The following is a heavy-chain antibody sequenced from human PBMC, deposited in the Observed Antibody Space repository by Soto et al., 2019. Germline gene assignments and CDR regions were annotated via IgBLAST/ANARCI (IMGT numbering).Heavy chain of an antibody. CDR3: ARWDTVRDWFDP. D-gene: IGHD2-15*01. J-gene: IGHJ5*02. CDR2: ISAYNGNT. Sequence: QVQLVQSGAEVKKPGASVQVSCKASGSTFTSYGISWVRPAPGHGLEWMGWISAYNGNTNYAQKLQGRVTMTTDTSTSTAYMELRSLRSDDTAVYYCARWDTVRDWFDPWGQGTLVTVSS. V-gene: IGHV1-18*04. CDR1: GSTFTSYG.